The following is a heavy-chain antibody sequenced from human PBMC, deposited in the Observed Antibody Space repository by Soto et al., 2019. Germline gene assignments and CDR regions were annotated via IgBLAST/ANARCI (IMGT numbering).Heavy chain of an antibody. J-gene: IGHJ4*02. CDR1: GFTFSSYG. CDR2: IWYDGSNK. CDR3: ARDGYCSGGSCYAVPVFDY. D-gene: IGHD2-15*01. Sequence: QVQLVESGGGVVQPGRSLRLSCAASGFTFSSYGMHWVRQAPGKGLEWVAVIWYDGSNKYYADSVKGRFTISRDNSKNTLCLQMNSPRDEDTAVYYCARDGYCSGGSCYAVPVFDYWGQGTLVTVSS. V-gene: IGHV3-33*01.